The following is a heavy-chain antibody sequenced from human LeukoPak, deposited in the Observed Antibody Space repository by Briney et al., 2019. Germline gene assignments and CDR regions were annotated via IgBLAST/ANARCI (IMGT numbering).Heavy chain of an antibody. CDR2: IYYSGST. D-gene: IGHD6-13*01. V-gene: IGHV4-59*08. CDR3: ARGAMAAAGLNWFDP. CDR1: GGSISSYY. J-gene: IGHJ5*02. Sequence: SETLSLTCTVSGGSISSYYWSWIRQPPGKGLEWIGYIYYSGSTNYNPSLKSRVTISVDTSKNQFSLKLSSVTAADTAVYYCARGAMAAAGLNWFDPWGHGTLVTVSS.